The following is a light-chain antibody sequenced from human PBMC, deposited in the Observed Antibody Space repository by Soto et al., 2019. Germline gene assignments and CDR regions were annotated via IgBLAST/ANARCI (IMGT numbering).Light chain of an antibody. CDR1: QSISNY. J-gene: IGKJ1*01. CDR2: DAS. Sequence: LKMSAATLSLYKGERASLSGRASQSISNYVAWYQQKPGQAPRLLIYDASSRATGIPDRFSGSGSGTDFTLTISRLEPEDFAVYFCHQYRSSPHTFGQGSKVDIK. CDR3: HQYRSSPHT. V-gene: IGKV3-20*01.